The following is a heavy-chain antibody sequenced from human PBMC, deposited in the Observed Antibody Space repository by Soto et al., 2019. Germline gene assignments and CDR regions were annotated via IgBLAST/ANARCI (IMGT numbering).Heavy chain of an antibody. V-gene: IGHV1-69*18. J-gene: IGHJ5*02. CDR2: IIPIFATT. Sequence: QVQLVQSGAEVKKPGSSVKVSCKASGGTFSSYGVSWVRQAPGQGLEWMGRIIPIFATTSYAQKLQCRVTITSDQTTSTAYMELSSLTFADTAVYYCSREMNYRRRGGRPTIWLDPWGKGSLVTVPA. CDR1: GGTFSSYG. CDR3: SREMNYRRRGGRPTIWLDP. D-gene: IGHD1-7*01.